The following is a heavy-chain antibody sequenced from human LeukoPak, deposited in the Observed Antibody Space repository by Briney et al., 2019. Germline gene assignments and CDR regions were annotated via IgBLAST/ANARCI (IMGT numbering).Heavy chain of an antibody. Sequence: GGSLRLSCAASGFTFSSYAMSWVRQAPGKGLEWVSAISGSGGSTYYADSVKSRFTISRDNSKNTLYPQMNSLRAEDTAVYYCAKISGLSGGGPYWGQGTLVTVSS. CDR3: AKISGLSGGGPY. V-gene: IGHV3-23*01. J-gene: IGHJ4*02. CDR1: GFTFSSYA. D-gene: IGHD3-9*01. CDR2: ISGSGGST.